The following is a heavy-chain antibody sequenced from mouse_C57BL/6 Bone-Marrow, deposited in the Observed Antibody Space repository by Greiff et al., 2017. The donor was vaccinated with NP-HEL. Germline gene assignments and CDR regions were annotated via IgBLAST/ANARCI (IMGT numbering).Heavy chain of an antibody. Sequence: QVQLQQSGAELAKPGASVKLSCKASGYTFTSYWMHWVKQRPGQGLEWIGYINPSSGYTKYNQKFKDKATLTADKSSRTAYMQLSSLTSEDSAVDYCARGGWLRGYFEVWGTGTTVTVSS. D-gene: IGHD2-2*01. J-gene: IGHJ1*03. CDR2: INPSSGYT. CDR3: ARGGWLRGYFEV. V-gene: IGHV1-7*01. CDR1: GYTFTSYW.